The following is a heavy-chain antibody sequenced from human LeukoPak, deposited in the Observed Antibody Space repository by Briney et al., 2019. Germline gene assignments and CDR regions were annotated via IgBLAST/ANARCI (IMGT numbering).Heavy chain of an antibody. CDR2: IKQDGREK. CDR1: GFTFTNFA. V-gene: IGHV3-7*01. Sequence: GGSLRLSCAASGFTFTNFAMHWVRQAPGKGLEWVANIKQDGREKYYVDSMKGRFTISRDNAKNSLHLQMNSLRAEDTAMYYCAREVSGYYDSSGYYYPDYWGQGTLVTVSS. D-gene: IGHD3-22*01. J-gene: IGHJ4*02. CDR3: AREVSGYYDSSGYYYPDY.